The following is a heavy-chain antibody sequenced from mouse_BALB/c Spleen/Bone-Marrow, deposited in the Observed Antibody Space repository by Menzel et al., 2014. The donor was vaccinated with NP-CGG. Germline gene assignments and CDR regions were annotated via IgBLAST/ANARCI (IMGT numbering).Heavy chain of an antibody. J-gene: IGHJ3*01. CDR3: ARGWLLSWFAY. Sequence: VQLQQPGPELVKPGASVKISCKASGYTFSDYNMHWVKQSHGKSLEWIGNIYPYNGGTGYNRKFKRKATLTVDNSSSTAYMELRSLTSEDSAVYHCARGWLLSWFAYWGQGTLVTVSA. D-gene: IGHD2-3*01. V-gene: IGHV1S29*02. CDR1: GYTFSDYN. CDR2: IYPYNGGT.